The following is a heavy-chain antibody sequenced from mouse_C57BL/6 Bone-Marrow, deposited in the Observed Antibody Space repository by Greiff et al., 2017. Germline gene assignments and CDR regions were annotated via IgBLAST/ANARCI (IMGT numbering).Heavy chain of an antibody. V-gene: IGHV5-4*01. D-gene: IGHD2-4*01. Sequence: EVKLVESGGGLVKPGGSLKLSCAASGFTFSSYAMSWVRQTPEKRLEWVATISDGGSYTYYPDNVKGRFTISRDNAKNNLYLQMSHLKSEDTAMYYCAREGDYDGAYWGQGTLVTVSA. J-gene: IGHJ3*01. CDR1: GFTFSSYA. CDR3: AREGDYDGAY. CDR2: ISDGGSYT.